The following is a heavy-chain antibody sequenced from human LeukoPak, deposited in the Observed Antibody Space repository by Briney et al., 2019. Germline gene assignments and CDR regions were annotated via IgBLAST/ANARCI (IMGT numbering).Heavy chain of an antibody. J-gene: IGHJ5*02. CDR3: ARGGDSSSWYGWFDP. V-gene: IGHV1-2*02. Sequence: ASVKVSCKASGYTFTDHYMHWVRQAPGQGLEWMGWINPNSGVTMYAQNFQGRVTMTRDTSISTAYMDLSRLRSDDTAVYYCARGGDSSSWYGWFDPWGQGTLVTVSS. CDR2: INPNSGVT. D-gene: IGHD6-13*01. CDR1: GYTFTDHY.